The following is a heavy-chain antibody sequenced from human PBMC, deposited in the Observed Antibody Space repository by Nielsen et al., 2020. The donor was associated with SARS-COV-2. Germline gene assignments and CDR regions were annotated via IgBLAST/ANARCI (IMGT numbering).Heavy chain of an antibody. CDR2: ISSSGSTI. J-gene: IGHJ6*02. V-gene: IGHV3-48*03. D-gene: IGHD4-23*01. CDR1: GFTFSSHE. CDR3: AREAVRYYYYYYGMDV. Sequence: GESLKISCAASGFTFSSHEMNWVRQAPGKGLEWVSYISSSGSTIYYADSVKGRFTISRDNAKNSLYLQMNSLRAEDTAVYYCAREAVRYYYYYYGMDVWGQGTTVTVSS.